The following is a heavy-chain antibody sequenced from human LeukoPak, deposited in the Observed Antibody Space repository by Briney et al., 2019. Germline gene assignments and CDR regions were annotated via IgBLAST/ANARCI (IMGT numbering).Heavy chain of an antibody. D-gene: IGHD3-9*01. CDR2: ISAYNGNT. CDR3: ARSPKELVASSY. J-gene: IGHJ4*02. Sequence: ASVKVSCKASGYTFTSYGISWVRQAPGQGLEWMGWISAYNGNTNYAQKLPGRVTMTTDTSTSTAYMELRSLRSDDTAVYYCARSPKELVASSYWGQGTLVTVSS. V-gene: IGHV1-18*01. CDR1: GYTFTSYG.